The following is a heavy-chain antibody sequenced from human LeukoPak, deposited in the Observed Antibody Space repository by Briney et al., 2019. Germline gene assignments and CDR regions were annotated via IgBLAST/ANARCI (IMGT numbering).Heavy chain of an antibody. V-gene: IGHV1-69*13. CDR3: AREDTATFDY. D-gene: IGHD5-18*01. J-gene: IGHJ4*02. Sequence: ASVKVSCKASGGTFSSYAISWVRQAPGQGLEWMGGIIPIFGTANYAQKFQGRVTITADESTSTAYMELSGLRSEDTAVYYCAREDTATFDYWGQGTLVTVSS. CDR2: IIPIFGTA. CDR1: GGTFSSYA.